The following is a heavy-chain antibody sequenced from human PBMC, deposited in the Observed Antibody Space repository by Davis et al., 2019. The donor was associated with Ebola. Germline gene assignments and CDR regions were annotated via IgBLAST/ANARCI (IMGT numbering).Heavy chain of an antibody. CDR3: AHYRGNSWYSSRNDFDY. D-gene: IGHD6-13*01. CDR1: GFSLTSDTVG. CDR2: IYWDDDK. V-gene: IGHV2-5*02. Sequence: SGPTLVKPTQSLTLTCTFSGFSLTSDTVGVAWIRQPPGKALEWLAVIYWDDDKRYSPSLRSRLTITKDTSGNQVVLTMANMDPVDTATYYCAHYRGNSWYSSRNDFDYWGQGILVTVSS. J-gene: IGHJ4*02.